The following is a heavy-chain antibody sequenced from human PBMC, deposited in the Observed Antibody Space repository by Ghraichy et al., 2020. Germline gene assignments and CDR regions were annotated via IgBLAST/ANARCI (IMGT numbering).Heavy chain of an antibody. D-gene: IGHD3-9*01. Sequence: GGSLRLSCAASGFTFSSYSMDWVRQAPGKGLEWVSSISSSSSYIYYADSVKGRFTISRDNAKNSLYLQMNSLRAEDTAVYYCARSAARAPQQPFDWLDLYGMDVWGQGTTVTVSS. CDR2: ISSSSSYI. CDR1: GFTFSSYS. J-gene: IGHJ6*02. CDR3: ARSAARAPQQPFDWLDLYGMDV. V-gene: IGHV3-21*01.